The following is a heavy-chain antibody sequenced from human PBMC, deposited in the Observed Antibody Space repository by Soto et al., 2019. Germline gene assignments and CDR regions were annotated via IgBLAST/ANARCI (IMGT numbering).Heavy chain of an antibody. V-gene: IGHV3-7*03. CDR2: INQDGGVT. J-gene: IGHJ4*02. CDR1: GFTFISSF. Sequence: PGGSLRLSCVASGFTFISSFMGWIRQAPGKGLEWVANINQDGGVTYYVDSVEGRLTISRDNTKDSLYLQMNSLRGEDTAIYYCARYYRGSGRYFFDYWGQGTPVTVSS. CDR3: ARYYRGSGRYFFDY. D-gene: IGHD6-19*01.